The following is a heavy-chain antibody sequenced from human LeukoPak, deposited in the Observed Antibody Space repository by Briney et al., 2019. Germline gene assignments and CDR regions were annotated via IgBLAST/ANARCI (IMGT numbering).Heavy chain of an antibody. V-gene: IGHV4-34*01. CDR3: ARGVGIVLMPFDY. CDR1: GGSFSGYY. D-gene: IGHD2-8*01. CDR2: INHSGST. J-gene: IGHJ4*02. Sequence: SETLSLTCAVYGGSFSGYYWSWIRQPPGKGLEWIGEINHSGSTNYNPSLKSRVTISVDTSKNQFSLKLSSVTAADTAVYYCARGVGIVLMPFDYWGQGTLVTVSS.